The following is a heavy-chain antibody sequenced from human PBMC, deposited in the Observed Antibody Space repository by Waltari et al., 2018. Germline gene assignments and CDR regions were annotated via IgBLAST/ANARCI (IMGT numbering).Heavy chain of an antibody. Sequence: QVQLVQSGAEVKKPGASVKVSCKASGYTFTGHYMHGVRQAPVQGLEWMGWINPNSGGTNYAQKFQGRVTMTRDTSISTAYMELSRLRSDDTAVYYCARAGAYYYDSSGYYLDYWGQGTLVTVSS. J-gene: IGHJ4*02. CDR3: ARAGAYYYDSSGYYLDY. D-gene: IGHD3-22*01. V-gene: IGHV1-2*02. CDR2: INPNSGGT. CDR1: GYTFTGHY.